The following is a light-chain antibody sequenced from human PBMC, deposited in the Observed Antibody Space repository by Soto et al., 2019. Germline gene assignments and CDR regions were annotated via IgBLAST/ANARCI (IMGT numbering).Light chain of an antibody. Sequence: DIHITHSPSTLSSSLVDRVTITCRASQSISSWLAWYQQKPGKAPKLLIYKASSLESGVPSRFSGSGSGTEFTLTISSLQTDDFATYYCQQYDTYWTFGQGTKVDIK. CDR2: KAS. CDR1: QSISSW. J-gene: IGKJ1*01. CDR3: QQYDTYWT. V-gene: IGKV1-5*03.